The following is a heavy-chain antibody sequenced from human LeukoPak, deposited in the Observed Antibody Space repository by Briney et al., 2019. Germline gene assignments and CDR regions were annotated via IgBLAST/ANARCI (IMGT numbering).Heavy chain of an antibody. CDR1: GFTFSSYS. D-gene: IGHD3-22*01. V-gene: IGHV3-21*01. J-gene: IGHJ4*02. CDR2: ISSSSSYI. CDR3: ARLYDSSGYTLFDY. Sequence: GGSLRLSCAASGFTFSSYSMNWVRQAPGKGLEWVSSISSSSSYIYYADSVKGRFTISRDNAKNSLYLQMNSLRAEDTAVYYCARLYDSSGYTLFDYWGQGTLVTVS.